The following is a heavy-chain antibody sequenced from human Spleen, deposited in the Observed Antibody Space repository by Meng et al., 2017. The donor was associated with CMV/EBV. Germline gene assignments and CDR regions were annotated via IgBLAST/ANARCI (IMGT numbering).Heavy chain of an antibody. J-gene: IGHJ4*02. CDR1: GFSFSTYS. CDR2: ISTSSSYI. V-gene: IGHV3-21*01. D-gene: IGHD1-26*01. CDR3: ARGETLPFH. Sequence: GGSLRLSCAASGFSFSTYSMNWVRRAPGKGLEWVSSISTSSSYIYYADAVKGRFTVSRDNAKNSLYLQMNSLRAEDTAVYYCARGETLPFHWGQGTLVTVSS.